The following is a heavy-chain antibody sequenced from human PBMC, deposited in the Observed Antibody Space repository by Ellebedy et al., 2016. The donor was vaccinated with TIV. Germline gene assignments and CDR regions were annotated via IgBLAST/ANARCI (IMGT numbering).Heavy chain of an antibody. CDR1: GFSISGGYY. J-gene: IGHJ5*02. CDR2: MFHSGST. D-gene: IGHD3-22*01. V-gene: IGHV4-38-2*02. CDR3: ATLETYYYDRDGYVSWFDP. Sequence: GSLRLSXSVSGFSISGGYYWGWIRQTPGKGLEWIGSMFHSGSTYYNPSLKSRVTISVDKSKNQFSLKMTSVTAADTAVYYCATLETYYYDRDGYVSWFDPWGLGALVTVSS.